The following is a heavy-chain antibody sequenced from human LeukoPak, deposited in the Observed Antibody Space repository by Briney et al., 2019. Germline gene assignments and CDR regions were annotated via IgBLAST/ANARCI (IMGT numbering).Heavy chain of an antibody. CDR1: GFTFSSYS. V-gene: IGHV3-21*01. Sequence: GGSLRLSCAASGFTFSSYSMNWVRQAPGKGLEWVSFISTGNSYIYYADSLKGRFTISRDNAKNSLYLQMNSLRAEDTAVYYCTRCKGGDCYSSYYYYGMDVWGQGTTVTVSS. J-gene: IGHJ6*02. CDR2: ISTGNSYI. D-gene: IGHD2-21*02. CDR3: TRCKGGDCYSSYYYYGMDV.